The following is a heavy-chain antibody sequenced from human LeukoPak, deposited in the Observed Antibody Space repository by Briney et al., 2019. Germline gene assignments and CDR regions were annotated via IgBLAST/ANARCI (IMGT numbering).Heavy chain of an antibody. CDR3: ARDPLYYYDSSSSGHVPQPNWLDP. Sequence: ASVKVSCRASGYTFTSYYIHWVRQAPGQGLEWMGIINPSGGSASYAQQFQGRVTMTRDTSTSTVYMELSSLRSEDTAVYYCARDPLYYYDSSSSGHVPQPNWLDPWGQGTLVTVSS. CDR2: INPSGGSA. D-gene: IGHD3-22*01. J-gene: IGHJ5*02. CDR1: GYTFTSYY. V-gene: IGHV1-46*01.